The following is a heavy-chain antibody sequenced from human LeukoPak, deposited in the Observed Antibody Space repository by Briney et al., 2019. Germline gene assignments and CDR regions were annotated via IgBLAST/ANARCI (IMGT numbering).Heavy chain of an antibody. CDR3: ARHEIGRRFAFDI. CDR1: GGSISSYH. Sequence: SETLSLTCTVSGGSISSYHWSWIRQPPGKGLEWIGYIYYSGSTNYNPSLKSRVTISVDTSKNQFSLKLSSVTAADTAVYYCARHEIGRRFAFDIWGQGTMVTVSS. D-gene: IGHD2-21*01. J-gene: IGHJ3*02. V-gene: IGHV4-59*08. CDR2: IYYSGST.